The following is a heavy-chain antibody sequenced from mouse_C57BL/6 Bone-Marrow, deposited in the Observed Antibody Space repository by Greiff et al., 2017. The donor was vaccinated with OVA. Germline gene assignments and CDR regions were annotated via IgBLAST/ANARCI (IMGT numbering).Heavy chain of an antibody. CDR1: GFSLTSYG. V-gene: IGHV2-2*01. CDR2: IRRGGST. Sequence: VQLQQSGPGLVQPSQSLSITCTVSGFSLTSYGVHWVRQSPGKGLEWLGVIRRGGSTDYNAAFISRLSISKDNSKSQVFFKMNSLQADDTAIYYCARNRDSPFAYWGQGTLVTVSA. J-gene: IGHJ3*01. D-gene: IGHD3-3*01. CDR3: ARNRDSPFAY.